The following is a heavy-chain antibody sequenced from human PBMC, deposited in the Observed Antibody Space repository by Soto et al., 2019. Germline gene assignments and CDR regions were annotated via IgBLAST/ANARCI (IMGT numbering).Heavy chain of an antibody. D-gene: IGHD2-15*01. CDR2: IKQDGSEK. CDR1: GFTFSGYW. J-gene: IGHJ4*02. CDR3: ARESDCSGGSCYSFDY. Sequence: EVQLVESGGGLVQPGGSLRLSCAASGFTFSGYWMSWVRQAPGKGLEWVANIKQDGSEKYYVDSVKGRFTISRDNAKNSLYLQMNSLRAEDTAVYYCARESDCSGGSCYSFDYWGQGTLVTVSS. V-gene: IGHV3-7*03.